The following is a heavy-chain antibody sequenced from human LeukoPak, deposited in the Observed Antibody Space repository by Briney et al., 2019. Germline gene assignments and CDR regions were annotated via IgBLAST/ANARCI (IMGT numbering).Heavy chain of an antibody. Sequence: SETLSLTCAVYGGSFSGYYWSWIRQPPGKGLEWIGEINHSGSTNYNPSLKSRVTISVDTSKNQFSLKLSSVTAADTAVYYCATSGYWEXHXPFDYWGQGTLVTVS. J-gene: IGHJ4*02. V-gene: IGHV4-34*01. CDR1: GGSFSGYY. CDR2: INHSGST. D-gene: IGHD6-25*01. CDR3: ATSGYWEXHXPFDY.